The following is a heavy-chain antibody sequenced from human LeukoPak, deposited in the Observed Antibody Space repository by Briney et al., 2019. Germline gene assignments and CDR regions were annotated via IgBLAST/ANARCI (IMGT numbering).Heavy chain of an antibody. CDR1: GCSISSYDLY. Sequence: PSQSLSLTCTVSGCSISSYDLYWSWIGQPPGKGLEWIGYIYYSGSTYYNPSLESRVTISVDTPKNQCSLKLSSVTAADTAVYSCAKQWLRNVFDIGGQGTMVTVSS. CDR3: AKQWLRNVFDI. V-gene: IGHV4-30-4*08. D-gene: IGHD3-22*01. CDR2: IYYSGST. J-gene: IGHJ3*02.